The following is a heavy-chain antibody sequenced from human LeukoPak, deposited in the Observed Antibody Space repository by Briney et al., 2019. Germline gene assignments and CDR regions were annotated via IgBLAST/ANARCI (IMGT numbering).Heavy chain of an antibody. J-gene: IGHJ6*02. D-gene: IGHD3-16*01. CDR1: GFTFSTYS. Sequence: PGGSLRLSCAASGFTFSTYSMTWVRQAPGKGLDWVSYISSTSSTIYYADSVKGRFTISRDNARNSLYLRMNSLRDEDTAVYYCARNYGYYYGMDVWGQGTTVTVSS. CDR3: ARNYGYYYGMDV. V-gene: IGHV3-48*02. CDR2: ISSTSSTI.